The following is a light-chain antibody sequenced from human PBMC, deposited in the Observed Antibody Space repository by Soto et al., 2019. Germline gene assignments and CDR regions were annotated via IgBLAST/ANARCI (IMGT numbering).Light chain of an antibody. J-gene: IGKJ4*01. CDR1: QGVTSS. CDR3: QQYASSPLT. Sequence: EIVLTQSPDTLSLSPGERATLSCRASQGVTSSLAWYQQKPGQAPRLLIYGASNRATGIPDRFSGSGSGTDFTLTISRLEPEDFAVYFCQQYASSPLTFGGGTKVEIK. V-gene: IGKV3-20*01. CDR2: GAS.